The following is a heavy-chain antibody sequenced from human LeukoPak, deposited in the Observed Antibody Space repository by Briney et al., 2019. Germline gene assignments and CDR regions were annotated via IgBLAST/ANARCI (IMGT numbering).Heavy chain of an antibody. V-gene: IGHV4-31*03. J-gene: IGHJ4*02. D-gene: IGHD6-13*01. CDR1: GGSISSGGYY. CDR2: IYYSGST. CDR3: ARLQTGYSSSWSLDY. Sequence: SETLSLTCTVSGGSISSGGYYWSWIRQHPGKGLEWIGYIYYSGSTYYNPSLKSRVTISVDTSKNQFSLKLSSVTAADTAVYYCARLQTGYSSSWSLDYWGQGTLVTVSS.